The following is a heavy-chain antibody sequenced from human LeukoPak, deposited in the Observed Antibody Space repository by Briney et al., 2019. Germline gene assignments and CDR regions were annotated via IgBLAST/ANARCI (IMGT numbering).Heavy chain of an antibody. CDR2: IYYSGST. CDR1: GGSISSSSYY. CDR3: AGTGDIVAS. Sequence: SETLSLTCTVSGGSISSSSYYWGWIRQPPGKGLEWIGSIYYSGSTYYNLSLKSRVTISVDTSKNQFSLKLSSVTAADTAVYYCAGTGDIVASWGQGTLVTVSS. V-gene: IGHV4-39*01. J-gene: IGHJ5*02. D-gene: IGHD5-12*01.